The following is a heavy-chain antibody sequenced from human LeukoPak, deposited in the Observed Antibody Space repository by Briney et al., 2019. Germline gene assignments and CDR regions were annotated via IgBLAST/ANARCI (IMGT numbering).Heavy chain of an antibody. J-gene: IGHJ4*02. CDR1: GFTFSSYA. CDR3: ARHRCSSTSCSFDY. V-gene: IGHV4-59*08. Sequence: GSLRLSCAASGFTFSSYAMSWLRQAPGKGLERSGYFYYSGSTNYNPSLESRVTISVDTSKNQFSLKLNSVTAADTAVYYCARHRCSSTSCSFDYWGQGTLVPVSS. CDR2: FYYSGST. D-gene: IGHD2-2*01.